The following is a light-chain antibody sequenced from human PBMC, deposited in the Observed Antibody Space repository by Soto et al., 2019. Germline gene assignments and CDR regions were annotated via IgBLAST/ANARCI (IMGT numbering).Light chain of an antibody. CDR1: QSVGAH. J-gene: IGKJ1*01. Sequence: EIVMTQSPATLSLSPGEISTLSCRASQSVGAHLAWYQQKPGQTPRLLIYGASTRATGIPARFSGSGSGTEFILTISSLQSEDFAVYYCQQYNNWPQTFGQGTKVDIK. CDR2: GAS. V-gene: IGKV3-15*01. CDR3: QQYNNWPQT.